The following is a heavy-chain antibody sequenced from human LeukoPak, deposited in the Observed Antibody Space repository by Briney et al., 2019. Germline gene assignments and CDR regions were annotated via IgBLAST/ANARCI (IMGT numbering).Heavy chain of an antibody. V-gene: IGHV3-30-3*01. J-gene: IGHJ4*02. CDR1: GFTFSSYA. D-gene: IGHD5-12*01. CDR2: ISYDGSNK. CDR3: AGAHSTQWIAGNDY. Sequence: GGSLRLSCAASGFTFSSYAMHWVRQAPGKGLEWVAVISYDGSNKYYADSVKGRFTISRDNSKNTLYLQMNSLRAEDTAVYYCAGAHSTQWIAGNDYWGQGTLVTVSS.